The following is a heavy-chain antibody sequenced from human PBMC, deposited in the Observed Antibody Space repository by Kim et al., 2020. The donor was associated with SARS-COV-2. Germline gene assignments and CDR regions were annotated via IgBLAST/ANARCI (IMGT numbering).Heavy chain of an antibody. CDR2: ISYDGSNK. V-gene: IGHV3-30*18. D-gene: IGHD2-21*02. Sequence: GGSLRLSCAASGFTFSSYGMHWVRQAPGKGLEWVAVISYDGSNKYYADSVKGRFTISRDNSKNTLYLQMNSLRAEDTAVYYVAKDRGGDCCLFDYCVQGT. J-gene: IGHJ4*02. CDR3: AKDRGGDCCLFDY. CDR1: GFTFSSYG.